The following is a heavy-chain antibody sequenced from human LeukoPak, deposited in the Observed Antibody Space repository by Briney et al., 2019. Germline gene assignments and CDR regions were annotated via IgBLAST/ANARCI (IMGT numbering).Heavy chain of an antibody. CDR2: IKQDGSEK. J-gene: IGHJ6*03. Sequence: PGGSLRLSCAASGFTFSSYWMSWVRQAPGKGLEWVANIKQDGSEKYYVDSVKGRFTIPRDNAKNSLYLQMNSLRAEDTAVYYCYCMVRGVITHYYYMDVWGKGTTVTVSS. V-gene: IGHV3-7*01. CDR1: GFTFSSYW. D-gene: IGHD3-10*01. CDR3: YCMVRGVITHYYYMDV.